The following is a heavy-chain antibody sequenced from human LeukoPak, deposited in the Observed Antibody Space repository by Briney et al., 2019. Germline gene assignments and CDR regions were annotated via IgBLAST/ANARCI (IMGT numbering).Heavy chain of an antibody. CDR3: AKDYSYDSPLPPYSDY. Sequence: GGALRLSCAPSRVTFITYAISGVRQAPGKGLEWGSAIIGSGVSTYYADSVKGRFTISRDNSKNTLYLQMNSLRAEDTAVYYCAKDYSYDSPLPPYSDYWGQGTLVTVSS. D-gene: IGHD3-16*01. CDR1: RVTFITYA. J-gene: IGHJ4*02. CDR2: IIGSGVST. V-gene: IGHV3-23*01.